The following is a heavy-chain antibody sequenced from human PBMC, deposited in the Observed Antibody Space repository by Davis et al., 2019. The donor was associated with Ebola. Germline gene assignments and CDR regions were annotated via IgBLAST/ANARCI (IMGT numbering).Heavy chain of an antibody. D-gene: IGHD2-15*01. V-gene: IGHV1-18*01. CDR1: GYTFTSYG. J-gene: IGHJ6*04. CDR2: ISAYNGNT. Sequence: ASVKVSCKASGYTFTSYGISWVRQAPGQGLEWMGWISAYNGNTNYAQKLQGRVTMTTDTSISTAYMELSSLRSEDTAVYYCARARVVVAAIVYYYYGMDVWGKGTTVTVSS. CDR3: ARARVVVAAIVYYYYGMDV.